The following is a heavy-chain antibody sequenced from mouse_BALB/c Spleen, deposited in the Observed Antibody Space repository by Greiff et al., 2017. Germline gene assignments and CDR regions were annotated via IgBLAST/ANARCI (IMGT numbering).Heavy chain of an antibody. D-gene: IGHD3-1*01. CDR2: ISYSGST. CDR3: ARDGLRRPFAY. CDR1: GYSITSDYA. V-gene: IGHV3-2*02. J-gene: IGHJ3*01. Sequence: EVKLMESGPGLVKPSQSLSLTCTVTGYSITSDYAWNWIRQFPGNKLEWMGYISYSGSTSYNPSLKSRISITRDTSKNQFFLQLNSVTTEDTATYYCARDGLRRPFAYWGQGTLVTVSA.